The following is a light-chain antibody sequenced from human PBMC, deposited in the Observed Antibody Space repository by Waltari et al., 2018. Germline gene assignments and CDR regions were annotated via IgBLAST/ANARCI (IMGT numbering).Light chain of an antibody. J-gene: IGKJ2*01. CDR2: GAS. Sequence: EIVMTQSPDTLSVSPGERATLSCRASQSVTTNLAWYQQKPGQAHRLLRYGASTRATGIPARFSGSGSGTDFTLTISSLQSEDFAVYYCQQYFDWPMYTFAQGTKLEIK. CDR1: QSVTTN. V-gene: IGKV3-15*01. CDR3: QQYFDWPMYT.